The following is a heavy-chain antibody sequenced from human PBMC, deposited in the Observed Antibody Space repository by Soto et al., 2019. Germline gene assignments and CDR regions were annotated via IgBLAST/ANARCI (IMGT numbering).Heavy chain of an antibody. J-gene: IGHJ4*02. Sequence: ASVKVSCKASGYTFSGYYMHWVRQAPGQGLEWMGWINPNSGDTNYAQKFHGRVTMTRDTSISTAYMELSRLRSDDTAVYYCARDQGGKFYYDSSGYYYYFDYWGQGPLVTVSS. CDR2: INPNSGDT. CDR3: ARDQGGKFYYDSSGYYYYFDY. D-gene: IGHD3-22*01. V-gene: IGHV1-2*02. CDR1: GYTFSGYY.